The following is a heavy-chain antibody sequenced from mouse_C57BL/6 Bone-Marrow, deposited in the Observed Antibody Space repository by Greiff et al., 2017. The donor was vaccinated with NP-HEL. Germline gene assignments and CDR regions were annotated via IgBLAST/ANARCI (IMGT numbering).Heavy chain of an antibody. CDR1: GFTFSDAW. J-gene: IGHJ3*01. CDR2: IRNKANNHAT. Sequence: EVHLVESGGGLVQPGGSMKLSCAASGFTFSDAWMDWVRQSPEKGLEWVAEIRNKANNHATYYAESVKGRFTISRDDSKSSVYLQMNSLRAEDTGIYYCTEPWFAYWGQGTLVTVSA. CDR3: TEPWFAY. V-gene: IGHV6-6*01.